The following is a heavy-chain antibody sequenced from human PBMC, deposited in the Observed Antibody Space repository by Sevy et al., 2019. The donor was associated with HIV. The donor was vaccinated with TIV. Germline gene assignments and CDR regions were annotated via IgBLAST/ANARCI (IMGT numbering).Heavy chain of an antibody. V-gene: IGHV1-2*06. D-gene: IGHD3-10*01. CDR1: GYSFTAYF. J-gene: IGHJ4*02. CDR2: ISPNSGGT. Sequence: ASVKVSCRASGYSFTAYFLHWVRQAPGQGLEWMGRISPNSGGTVYAQNFQGRVTMTRDTSGTTAYMEVTRLKSDDTALYYCGRASGPTVGAYFDYWGQGTLVTVSS. CDR3: GRASGPTVGAYFDY.